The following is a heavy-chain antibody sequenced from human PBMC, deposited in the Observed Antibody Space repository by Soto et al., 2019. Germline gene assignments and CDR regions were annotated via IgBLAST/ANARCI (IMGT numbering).Heavy chain of an antibody. CDR3: STYPYGYIPL. D-gene: IGHD5-18*01. Sequence: EVQLVESGGGLVKPGESLRLSCAASGFTLSNTWMTWVRQAPGKGLEWVGRIKSKTEGGTTDYAAPVKGRFTISRDHSKNTLYLQMNSLNTEDTAVYYCSTYPYGYIPLWGQGALVTVSS. CDR1: GFTLSNTW. V-gene: IGHV3-15*01. CDR2: IKSKTEGGTT. J-gene: IGHJ4*02.